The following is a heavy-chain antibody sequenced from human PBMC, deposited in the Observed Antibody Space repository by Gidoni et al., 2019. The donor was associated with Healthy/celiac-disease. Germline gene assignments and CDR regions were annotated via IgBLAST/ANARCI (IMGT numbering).Heavy chain of an antibody. CDR3: ANEAYYYDSSGYLDY. J-gene: IGHJ4*02. CDR1: GFPFRSYG. CDR2: LSYVGSNK. V-gene: IGHV3-30*18. Sequence: QVQLVESGGGVVQHGRSLRRSCAASGFPFRSYGMPWVRQAPGKGLEWFAVLSYVGSNKYYADSVKCRFTISRDNSKNTLYLQMNSLRAEDTAVYYCANEAYYYDSSGYLDYWGQGTLVTVSS. D-gene: IGHD3-22*01.